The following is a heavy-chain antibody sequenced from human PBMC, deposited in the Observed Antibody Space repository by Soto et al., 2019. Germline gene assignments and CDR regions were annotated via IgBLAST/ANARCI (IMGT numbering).Heavy chain of an antibody. J-gene: IGHJ6*02. CDR1: GGSISSGGYY. D-gene: IGHD5-18*01. CDR2: IYYSGST. CDR3: ARDSTAMGSYYYYGMDV. Sequence: SETLSLTCTVSGGSISSGGYYWSWIRQHPGKGLEWIGYIYYSGSTYYNPSLKSRVTISVDTSKSQSSLKLSSVTAADTAVYYCARDSTAMGSYYYYGMDVWGQGTTVTVSS. V-gene: IGHV4-31*03.